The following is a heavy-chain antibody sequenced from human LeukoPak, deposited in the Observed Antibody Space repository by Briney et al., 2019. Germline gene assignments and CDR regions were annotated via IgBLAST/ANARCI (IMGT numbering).Heavy chain of an antibody. CDR2: ISGSGGST. J-gene: IGHJ3*02. V-gene: IGHV3-23*01. CDR1: GFTFSSYA. CDR3: ARVGYDILTGYPIHAFDI. Sequence: PGGSLRLSCAASGFTFSSYAMSWVHQAPGKGLEWVSAISGSGGSTYYADSVKGRFTISRDNAKNSLYLQMNSLRAEDTAVYYCARVGYDILTGYPIHAFDIWGQGTMVTVSS. D-gene: IGHD3-9*01.